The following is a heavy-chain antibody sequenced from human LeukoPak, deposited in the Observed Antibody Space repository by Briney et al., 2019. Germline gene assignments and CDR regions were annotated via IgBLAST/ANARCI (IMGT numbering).Heavy chain of an antibody. V-gene: IGHV3-21*01. J-gene: IGHJ4*02. Sequence: GGSLRLSCAASRFTFSSYSMNWVRQAPGKGLEWVSSISSSSSYIYYADSVKGRFTISRDNAKNSLYLQMNSLRAEDAAVYYCASAIKSYGSGSYGPYYFDYWGQGTLVTVSS. CDR2: ISSSSSYI. CDR1: RFTFSSYS. D-gene: IGHD3-10*01. CDR3: ASAIKSYGSGSYGPYYFDY.